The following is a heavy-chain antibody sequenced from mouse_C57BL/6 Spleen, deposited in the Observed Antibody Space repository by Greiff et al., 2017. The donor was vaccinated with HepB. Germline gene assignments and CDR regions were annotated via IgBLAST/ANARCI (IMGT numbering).Heavy chain of an antibody. D-gene: IGHD1-1*02. J-gene: IGHJ2*01. CDR3: ARSLDGDYFDY. V-gene: IGHV1-64*01. Sequence: QVQLQQPGAELVKPGASVKLSCTASGYTFTSYWMHWVKQRPGQGLEWIGMIHPNSGSTNYNEKFKSKATLTVDKSSSTAYMQLSSLTSEDSAVYYCARSLDGDYFDYWGQGTTLTVSS. CDR2: IHPNSGST. CDR1: GYTFTSYW.